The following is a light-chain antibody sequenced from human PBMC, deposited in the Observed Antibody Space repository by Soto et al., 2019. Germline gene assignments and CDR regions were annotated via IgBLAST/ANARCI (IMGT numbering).Light chain of an antibody. V-gene: IGLV2-14*01. CDR3: SSYTSRITRV. CDR1: SSDVGGYNY. Sequence: QSALAQPASVSGSPGQSITASCTGTSSDVGGYNYVSWYQQHPGKAPKLMIYEVTNRPSGVSNRFSGSKSGNTASLTISGLQAEDEADYYCSSYTSRITRVFGTGTKVTVL. J-gene: IGLJ1*01. CDR2: EVT.